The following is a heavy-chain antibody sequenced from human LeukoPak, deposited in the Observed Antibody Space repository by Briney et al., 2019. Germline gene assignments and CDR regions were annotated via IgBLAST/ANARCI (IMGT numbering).Heavy chain of an antibody. Sequence: SETLSLTCSVSGASVTSYYWNWVRQRPGKGLEWIGYISYNERMDYGPTLKSRVTMSLDTSKNQFSLKLTSVTAAGTGVYYCARGYCSDDICPVFPSWGQGTLVTVSS. D-gene: IGHD2-15*01. J-gene: IGHJ5*02. V-gene: IGHV4-59*02. CDR3: ARGYCSDDICPVFPS. CDR2: ISYNERM. CDR1: GASVTSYY.